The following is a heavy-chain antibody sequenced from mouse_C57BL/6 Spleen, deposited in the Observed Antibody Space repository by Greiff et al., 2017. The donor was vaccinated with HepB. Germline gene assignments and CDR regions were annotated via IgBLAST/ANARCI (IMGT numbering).Heavy chain of an antibody. CDR1: GFSLTSYG. D-gene: IGHD1-1*01. V-gene: IGHV2-3*01. J-gene: IGHJ4*01. CDR3: AKPIYYYGSSYDYAMDY. CDR2: IWGDGST. Sequence: QVQLKDSGPGLVAPSQSLSITCTVSGFSLTSYGVSRVRQPPGTGLEWLGVIWGDGSTNYPPAPISRLSISKDNFKSQVFLKLNSLQTDDTATYYCAKPIYYYGSSYDYAMDYWGQGTSVTVSS.